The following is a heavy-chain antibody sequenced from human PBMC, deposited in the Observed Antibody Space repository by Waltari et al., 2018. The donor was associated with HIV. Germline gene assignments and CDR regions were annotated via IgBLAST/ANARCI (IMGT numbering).Heavy chain of an antibody. J-gene: IGHJ4*02. CDR3: ARSSPIAVAGPFDY. Sequence: QLQLQESGPGLVKPSETLSLTCTVSGGSISSSSYSWGWLRQPPGKGLEWIGRIYYSGSTYYNPSLKSRVTISVDTSKNQFSLKLSSVTAADTAVYYCARSSPIAVAGPFDYWGQGTLVTVSS. D-gene: IGHD6-19*01. CDR2: IYYSGST. V-gene: IGHV4-39*01. CDR1: GGSISSSSYS.